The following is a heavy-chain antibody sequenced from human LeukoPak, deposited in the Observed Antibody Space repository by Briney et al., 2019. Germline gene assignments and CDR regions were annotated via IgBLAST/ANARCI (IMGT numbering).Heavy chain of an antibody. D-gene: IGHD2-21*02. Sequence: SSETLSLTCAVYGGSFSGYYWSWIRQPPGKGLEWIGEINHSGSTYYNPSLKSRVTISVDTSKNQFSLKLSSVTAADTAVYYCARCGGDYDSSNWFDPWGQGTLVTVSS. CDR3: ARCGGDYDSSNWFDP. J-gene: IGHJ5*02. V-gene: IGHV4-34*01. CDR1: GGSFSGYY. CDR2: INHSGST.